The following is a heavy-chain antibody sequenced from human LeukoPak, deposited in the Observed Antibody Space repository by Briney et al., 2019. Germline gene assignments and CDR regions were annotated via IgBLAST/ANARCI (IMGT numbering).Heavy chain of an antibody. Sequence: ASVTVSCTASGYTFTSYYMHWVRQAPGQGLEWMGIINPSGGSTSYAQKFQGRVTMTRDTSTSTVYMELSSLRSEDTAVYYCARDASYCSGGSCYSPEYFQHWGQGTLVTVSS. J-gene: IGHJ1*01. V-gene: IGHV1-46*01. CDR2: INPSGGST. CDR1: GYTFTSYY. D-gene: IGHD2-15*01. CDR3: ARDASYCSGGSCYSPEYFQH.